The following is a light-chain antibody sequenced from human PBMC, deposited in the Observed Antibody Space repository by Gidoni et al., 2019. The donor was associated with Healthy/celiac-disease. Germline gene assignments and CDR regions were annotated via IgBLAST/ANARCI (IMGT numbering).Light chain of an antibody. J-gene: IGKJ4*01. CDR1: QSISSY. Sequence: IQMTQSPSSLSASVGDRVTITCRASQSISSYLNWYQQKPGKAPKLLIYAASSLQSGVPSRCSGSGSGTDFTLTISSLQPEDFATYYCQQSYSNTFGGGTKVEIK. CDR2: AAS. CDR3: QQSYSNT. V-gene: IGKV1-39*01.